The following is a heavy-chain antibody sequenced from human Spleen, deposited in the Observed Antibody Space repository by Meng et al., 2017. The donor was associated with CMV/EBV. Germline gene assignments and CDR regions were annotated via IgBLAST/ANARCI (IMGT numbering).Heavy chain of an antibody. CDR3: ARDSLSGPTVVIAGYGMDV. D-gene: IGHD4-23*01. CDR1: GFTFSTYA. Sequence: GGSLRLSCAASGFTFSTYAVHWVRQAPGKGLEWVAVISDDGSNKYYADSVKGRFTISRDNSKNTLYLQMNSLRAEDTAVYYCARDSLSGPTVVIAGYGMDVWGQGTTVTVSS. V-gene: IGHV3-30*04. CDR2: ISDDGSNK. J-gene: IGHJ6*02.